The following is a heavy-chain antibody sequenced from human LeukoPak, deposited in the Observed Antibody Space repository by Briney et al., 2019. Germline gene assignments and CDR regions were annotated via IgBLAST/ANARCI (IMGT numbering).Heavy chain of an antibody. CDR1: GFTFSSYA. CDR2: ISYDGSNK. Sequence: GRSLRLSCAASGFTFSSYAMHWVRQAPGKGLEWVAVISYDGSNKYYADSVKGRFTISRDNSKNTLYLQMNSLRAEDTAVYYCARDKVDNDSSGAPFDYWGQGTLVTVSS. CDR3: ARDKVDNDSSGAPFDY. D-gene: IGHD3-22*01. V-gene: IGHV3-30-3*01. J-gene: IGHJ4*02.